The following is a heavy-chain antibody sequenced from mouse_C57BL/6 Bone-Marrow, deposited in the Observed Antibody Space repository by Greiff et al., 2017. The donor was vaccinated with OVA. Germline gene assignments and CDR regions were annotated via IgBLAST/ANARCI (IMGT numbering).Heavy chain of an antibody. CDR1: GYAFSSSW. D-gene: IGHD2-2*01. J-gene: IGHJ4*01. Sequence: QVQLQQSGPELVKPGASVKISCKASGYAFSSSWMNWVKQRPGKGLEWIGRIYPGDGDTNYNGKFKGKATLTADKSSSTAYMQLSSLTSEDSAVYFCATWLRRRNAMDYWGQGTSVTVSS. CDR2: IYPGDGDT. CDR3: ATWLRRRNAMDY. V-gene: IGHV1-82*01.